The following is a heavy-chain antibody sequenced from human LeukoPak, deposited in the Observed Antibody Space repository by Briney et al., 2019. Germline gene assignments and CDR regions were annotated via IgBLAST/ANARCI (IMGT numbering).Heavy chain of an antibody. CDR1: GYTFTGYY. Sequence: ASVKVSCKASGYTFTGYYMHWVRQAPGQGLEWMGWINPNSGGTNYAQKLQGRVTMTTDTSTSTAYMELRSLRSDDTAVYYCARDHSVYYYDSSGIDAFDIWGQGTMVTVSS. J-gene: IGHJ3*02. V-gene: IGHV1-2*02. CDR3: ARDHSVYYYDSSGIDAFDI. D-gene: IGHD3-22*01. CDR2: INPNSGGT.